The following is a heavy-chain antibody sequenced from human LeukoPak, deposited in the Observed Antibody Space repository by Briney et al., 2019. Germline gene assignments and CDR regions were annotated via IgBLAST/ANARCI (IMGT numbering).Heavy chain of an antibody. CDR3: ARRMATINGIDY. V-gene: IGHV4-39*01. CDR1: GGSISSSSYY. D-gene: IGHD5-24*01. J-gene: IGHJ4*02. Sequence: SENLSLTCTVSGGSISSSSYYWGWIRQPPGKGLEWIGSIYYSGSTYYNPSLKSRVTISVDTSKNQFSLKLSSVTAADTAVYYCARRMATINGIDYWGQGTLVTVSS. CDR2: IYYSGST.